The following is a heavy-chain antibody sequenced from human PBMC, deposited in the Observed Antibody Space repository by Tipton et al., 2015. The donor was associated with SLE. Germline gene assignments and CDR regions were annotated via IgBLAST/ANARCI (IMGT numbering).Heavy chain of an antibody. CDR2: INWNGDRT. D-gene: IGHD3-10*01. CDR3: ARFLYPYGMDV. J-gene: IGHJ6*02. Sequence: GSLRLSCAASGFLMFGDYGMSWVRQAPGKGLEWVSGINWNGDRTGYGDSVKGRFTISRDNAKKYLYLQMNSLRADDTALYYCARFLYPYGMDVWGQGTTVTVSS. CDR1: GFLMFGDYG. V-gene: IGHV3-20*04.